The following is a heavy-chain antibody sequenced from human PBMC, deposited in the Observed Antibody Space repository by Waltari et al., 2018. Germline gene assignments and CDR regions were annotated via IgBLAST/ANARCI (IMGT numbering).Heavy chain of an antibody. Sequence: QVQLVQSGAEVKKPGASVKVSCKASGYTFTSYAMHWVRQAPGQRLEWMGWINAGNGNTKYSQEFQGRVTITRDTAASTAYMELSSLRSEDMAVYYCARAYSSSWYGWFDPWGQGTLVTVSS. V-gene: IGHV1-3*03. CDR1: GYTFTSYA. CDR3: ARAYSSSWYGWFDP. CDR2: INAGNGNT. D-gene: IGHD6-13*01. J-gene: IGHJ5*02.